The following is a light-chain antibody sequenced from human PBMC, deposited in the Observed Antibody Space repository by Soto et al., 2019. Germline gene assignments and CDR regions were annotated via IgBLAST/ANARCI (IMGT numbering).Light chain of an antibody. Sequence: QFVLTQPPSVSGAPGQRVTISCTGSRSNIGAGYDVQWYQQLPGTAPKLLIYGNTNRPSGVPDRFSGSKSGTSASLAITGLQAEDEADYYCQSYDSSLSGYVFGTGTKLTVL. CDR2: GNT. CDR3: QSYDSSLSGYV. V-gene: IGLV1-40*01. J-gene: IGLJ1*01. CDR1: RSNIGAGYD.